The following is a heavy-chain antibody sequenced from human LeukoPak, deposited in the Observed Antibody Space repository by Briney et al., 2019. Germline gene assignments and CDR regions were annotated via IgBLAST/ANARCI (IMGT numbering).Heavy chain of an antibody. CDR1: GGSISSSGFY. Sequence: TSETLSLTCTVSGGSISSSGFYWGWIRQPPGKGLEWIGSIYDSGGTYYNPSLKSRVTISVNMSNNQFSLTLSSVTAADTAVYYCARHDYGDKNFDYWGQGTLVTVSS. J-gene: IGHJ4*02. CDR2: IYDSGGT. D-gene: IGHD4-17*01. CDR3: ARHDYGDKNFDY. V-gene: IGHV4-39*01.